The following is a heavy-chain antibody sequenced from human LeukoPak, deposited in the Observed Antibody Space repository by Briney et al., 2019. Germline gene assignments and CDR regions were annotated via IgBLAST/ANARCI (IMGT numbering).Heavy chain of an antibody. D-gene: IGHD3-22*01. CDR1: GGSFSGYY. Sequence: PSETLSLTCAVYGGSFSGYYWSWIRQPPGKGLEWIGEINHSGSTNYNPSLKSRVTISVDTSKNQFSLKLSSVTASDTAMYYCARLSDSGFYYAFYWGQGTLVTVSS. CDR3: ARLSDSGFYYAFY. CDR2: INHSGST. J-gene: IGHJ4*02. V-gene: IGHV4-34*01.